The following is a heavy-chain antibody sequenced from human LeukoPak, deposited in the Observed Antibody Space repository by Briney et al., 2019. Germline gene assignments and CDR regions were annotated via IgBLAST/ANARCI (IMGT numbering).Heavy chain of an antibody. V-gene: IGHV3-7*05. CDR1: GXTFSSYW. Sequence: GGSLRLSCAASGXTFSSYWVSWVRQAPGKGREWVANINRDGSEKYYVDSVKGRFTISRHNAENSLYLQMNSLRAEDTAVYYCARARDYGSGKANAFDIWGQGTMVTVSS. CDR2: INRDGSEK. J-gene: IGHJ3*02. D-gene: IGHD3-10*01. CDR3: ARARDYGSGKANAFDI.